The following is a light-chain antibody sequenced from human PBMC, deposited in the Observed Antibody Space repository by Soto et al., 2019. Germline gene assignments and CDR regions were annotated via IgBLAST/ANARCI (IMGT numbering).Light chain of an antibody. V-gene: IGLV7-46*01. Sequence: QAVVTQAPSLTVSPRGTVTLTCGSSTGPVTSGHFPFWFQQKPGQAPKTLIYDTSKKHSWTPARFSGSLLGGKAALTLSGAQPEDEAEYYCLFFYSDARSWVFGGGTKLTVL. CDR1: TGPVTSGHF. CDR3: LFFYSDARSWV. J-gene: IGLJ3*02. CDR2: DTS.